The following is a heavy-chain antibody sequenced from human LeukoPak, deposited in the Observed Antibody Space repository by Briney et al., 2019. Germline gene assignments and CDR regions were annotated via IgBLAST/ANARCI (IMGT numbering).Heavy chain of an antibody. D-gene: IGHD2-21*02. Sequence: GGSLRLSCAASGLTFSSYAMSWIRQAPGKGPEWVSAISGNGISTSYADAVKGRFTISRDNSKNTLSLQMNSLRAEDTAVYYCANAGGDSRPHDFWGQGTLVTVSS. CDR2: ISGNGIST. J-gene: IGHJ4*02. V-gene: IGHV3-23*01. CDR1: GLTFSSYA. CDR3: ANAGGDSRPHDF.